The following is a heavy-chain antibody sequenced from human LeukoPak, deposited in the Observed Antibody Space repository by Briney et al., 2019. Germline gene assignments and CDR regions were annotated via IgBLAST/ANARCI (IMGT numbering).Heavy chain of an antibody. CDR3: AKMSGTRRYFDY. V-gene: IGHV3-74*03. CDR2: INPDGSDT. J-gene: IGHJ4*02. Sequence: PGGSLRLSCAASGFTFSTYWMHWVRQAPGKGLVWVSRINPDGSDTKYADSVKGRFTISRDNAKNTLYLQMNSLRAEDTAVYYCAKMSGTRRYFDYWGQGTLVTVSS. D-gene: IGHD2-2*01. CDR1: GFTFSTYW.